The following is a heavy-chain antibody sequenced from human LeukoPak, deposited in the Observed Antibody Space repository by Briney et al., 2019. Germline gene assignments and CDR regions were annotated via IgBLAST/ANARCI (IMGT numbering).Heavy chain of an antibody. CDR2: IYHSGST. V-gene: IGHV4-38-2*02. J-gene: IGHJ4*02. CDR1: GYSISSGYY. D-gene: IGHD6-13*01. CDR3: ASHPSMAAAGTGY. Sequence: SETLSLTCTVSGYSISSGYYWGWIRQPPGKGLEWIGSIYHSGSTYYNPSLKSRVTISVDTSKNQFSLKLSSVTAADTAVYYCASHPSMAAAGTGYWGQGTLVTVSS.